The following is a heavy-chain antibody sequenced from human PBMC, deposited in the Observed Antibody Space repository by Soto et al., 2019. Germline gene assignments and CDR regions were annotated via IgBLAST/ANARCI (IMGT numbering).Heavy chain of an antibody. CDR1: GGSISSSSYY. CDR2: IYYSGST. Sequence: SETLSLTCTVSGGSISSSSYYWGWIRQPPGKGLEWIGSIYYSGSTYYNPSLKSRVTISVDTSKNQFSLKLSSVTAADTAVYYCATHPQGLPPFLLAYWGEGTLVTVSS. CDR3: ATHPQGLPPFLLAY. J-gene: IGHJ4*02. V-gene: IGHV4-39*01.